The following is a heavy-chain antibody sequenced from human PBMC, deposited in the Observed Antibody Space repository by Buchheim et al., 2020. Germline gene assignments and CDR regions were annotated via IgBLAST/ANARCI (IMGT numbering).Heavy chain of an antibody. J-gene: IGHJ4*02. CDR3: ARVDIAARSEPLDY. V-gene: IGHV4-34*01. Sequence: QVQLQQWGAGLLKPSETLSLTCAVYFGSFSGYYWSWIRQPPGKGLEWIGEINHSGSTNYNPSLKSRVTISVDTSKKQFSLKLSSVTAADTAVYYCARVDIAARSEPLDYWGQGTL. CDR2: INHSGST. CDR1: FGSFSGYY. D-gene: IGHD6-6*01.